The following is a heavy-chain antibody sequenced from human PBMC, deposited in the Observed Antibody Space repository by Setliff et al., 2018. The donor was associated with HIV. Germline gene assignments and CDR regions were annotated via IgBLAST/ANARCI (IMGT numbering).Heavy chain of an antibody. CDR1: GMSVSGYY. V-gene: IGHV4-59*02. Sequence: LSLTCRVSGMSVSGYYWSWIRQSPGKGLEWIGCVFYSGSANYSPSLKSRVTISADTSKNQFSLKLSSVTAADTAMYYCARAKGYCNDDGCFSNFDYWGQGTLVTVSS. CDR3: ARAKGYCNDDGCFSNFDY. J-gene: IGHJ4*02. CDR2: VFYSGSA. D-gene: IGHD2-15*01.